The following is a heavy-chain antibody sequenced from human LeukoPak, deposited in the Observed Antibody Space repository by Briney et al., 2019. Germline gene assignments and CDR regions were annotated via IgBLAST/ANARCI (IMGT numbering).Heavy chain of an antibody. D-gene: IGHD6-19*01. CDR1: GFTFSDYY. CDR2: ISSSSSYT. V-gene: IGHV3-11*06. CDR3: ASELSAEEVAGTWFDP. Sequence: GGSLRLSCAASGFTFSDYYMSWIRQAPGKGLELVSYISSSSSYTNYADSVKGRFTISRDNAKNSLYLQMNSLRAEDTAVYYCASELSAEEVAGTWFDPWGQGTLVTVSS. J-gene: IGHJ5*02.